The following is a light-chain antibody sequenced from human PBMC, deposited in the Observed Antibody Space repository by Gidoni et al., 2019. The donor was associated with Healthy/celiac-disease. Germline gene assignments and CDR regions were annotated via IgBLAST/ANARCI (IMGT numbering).Light chain of an antibody. CDR2: SNN. CDR1: SSNIGSNT. J-gene: IGLJ3*02. CDR3: AAWDDSLNGRWV. V-gene: IGLV1-44*01. Sequence: QSVLPQPPSASGTPGPRVTISCSGSSSNIGSNTVNWCQQLPGTAPKLLIYSNNQRPSGVPDRFSGSKSGTSASLAISGLQSEDEADYYCAAWDDSLNGRWVFGGGTKLTVL.